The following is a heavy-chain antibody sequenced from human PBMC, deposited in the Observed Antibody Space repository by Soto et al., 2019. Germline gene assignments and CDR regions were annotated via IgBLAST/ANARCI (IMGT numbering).Heavy chain of an antibody. D-gene: IGHD2-21*01. V-gene: IGHV4-4*02. CDR2: IYHNGST. J-gene: IGHJ4*02. CDR1: GTSISSSYW. Sequence: QVQLKQSGPGLVRPSGTLSLTCRVSGTSISSSYWWAWVRQSPGKGLEWIGEIYHNGSTKYNPSLKSRVSMSIDKSNSQFSLKLTSVTAADTAVYYCATVPPRIVVVLAEFPTWGQGTLVTVSS. CDR3: ATVPPRIVVVLAEFPT.